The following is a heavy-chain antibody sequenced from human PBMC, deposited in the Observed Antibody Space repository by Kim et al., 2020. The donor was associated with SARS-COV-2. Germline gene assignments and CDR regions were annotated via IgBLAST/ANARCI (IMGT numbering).Heavy chain of an antibody. CDR1: GGSISSSNW. J-gene: IGHJ5*02. CDR3: ARLLLFWESWFDP. D-gene: IGHD3-10*01. V-gene: IGHV4-4*02. CDR2: IHHSGST. Sequence: SETLSLTCAVSGGSISSSNWWSWVRQPPGKGLEWIGEIHHSGSTNYNPSPKSRVTISVDKSKNQFSLKLSSVTASDSAVYYCARLLLFWESWFDPWGLGT.